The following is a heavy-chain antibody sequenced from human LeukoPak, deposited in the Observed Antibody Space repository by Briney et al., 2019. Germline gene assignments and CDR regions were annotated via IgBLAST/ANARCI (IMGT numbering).Heavy chain of an antibody. CDR2: VDQDGREK. V-gene: IGHV3-7*01. J-gene: IGHJ4*02. Sequence: GGSLRLSCVGSAFRFSNSWMSWVRHVPGKGREGVANVDQDGREKNYVDSVKGRFTISRDNGQSSLYLEMHSLRAEDTAVYYCARERQGSSDYDGKESFDYWGQGTLVTISS. D-gene: IGHD6-25*01. CDR1: AFRFSNSW. CDR3: ARERQGSSDYDGKESFDY.